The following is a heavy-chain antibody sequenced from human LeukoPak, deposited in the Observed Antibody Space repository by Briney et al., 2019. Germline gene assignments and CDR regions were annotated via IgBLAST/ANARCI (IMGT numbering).Heavy chain of an antibody. D-gene: IGHD2-2*02. CDR3: AGAHYSYTNAWHGDDV. CDR2: ISYEGDST. J-gene: IGHJ3*01. V-gene: IGHV3-30*03. CDR1: GFIFRIYG. Sequence: GGSLRLSCAASGFIFRIYGMHWVRQAPGKGLEWVALISYEGDSTYYADSVKGRFTISRDNSKDMLYLQMNSLRAEDTAVYYCAGAHYSYTNAWHGDDVWGQGTMVTVSS.